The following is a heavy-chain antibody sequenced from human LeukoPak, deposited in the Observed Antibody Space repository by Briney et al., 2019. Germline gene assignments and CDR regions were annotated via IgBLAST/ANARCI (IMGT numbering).Heavy chain of an antibody. Sequence: ASVKVSCKASGYTFTGYYMHWVRQAPGQGLEWMGWINPNSGGTNYAQKFQGRVTMTRDTSIGTAYMELSRLRSDDTAVYYCARQPYFDWLLSLDYWGQGTLVTVSS. CDR1: GYTFTGYY. V-gene: IGHV1-2*02. D-gene: IGHD3-9*01. CDR3: ARQPYFDWLLSLDY. J-gene: IGHJ4*02. CDR2: INPNSGGT.